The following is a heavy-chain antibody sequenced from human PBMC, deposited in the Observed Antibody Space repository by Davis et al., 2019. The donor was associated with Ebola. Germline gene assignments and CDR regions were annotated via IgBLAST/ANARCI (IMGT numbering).Heavy chain of an antibody. J-gene: IGHJ4*02. D-gene: IGHD3-10*01. CDR3: AREGSGSPIPDNDFDY. V-gene: IGHV1-2*04. CDR2: INPNSGGT. Sequence: ASVKVSCKASGGTFSSYAISWVRQAPGQGLEWMGWINPNSGGTNYAQKFQGWVTMTRDTSISTAYMELSRLRSDDTAVYYCAREGSGSPIPDNDFDYWGQGTLVTVSS. CDR1: GGTFSSYA.